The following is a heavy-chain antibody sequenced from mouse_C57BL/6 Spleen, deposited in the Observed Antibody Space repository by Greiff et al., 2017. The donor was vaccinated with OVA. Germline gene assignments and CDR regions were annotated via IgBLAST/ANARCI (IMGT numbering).Heavy chain of an antibody. CDR2: IDPSDSET. J-gene: IGHJ2*01. CDR3: ARSADGGLGRGY. D-gene: IGHD4-1*01. Sequence: QVQLQQPGAELVRPGSSVKLSCKASGYTFTSYWMHWVKQRPIQGLEWIGNIDPSDSETHYNQKFKDKATLTVDKSSSTAYMQLSSLTSEDSAVYYCARSADGGLGRGYWGQGTTLTVSS. CDR1: GYTFTSYW. V-gene: IGHV1-52*01.